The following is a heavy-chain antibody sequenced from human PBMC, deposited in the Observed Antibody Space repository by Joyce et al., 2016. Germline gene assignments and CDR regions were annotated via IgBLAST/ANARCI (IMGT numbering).Heavy chain of an antibody. D-gene: IGHD4-11*01. Sequence: EVQLLESGGGLVQPGGSLRLSWAASGFPFTEFSMTWVRQAPGKGLEWFSSVNGGGGFTYYADSLKGRFTIFTDNSKNTLYLEMSSLSADDTAVYYCAKDAQSAPYYFDSWGRGTLVAVSS. CDR1: GFPFTEFS. V-gene: IGHV3-23*01. CDR2: VNGGGGFT. J-gene: IGHJ4*02. CDR3: AKDAQSAPYYFDS.